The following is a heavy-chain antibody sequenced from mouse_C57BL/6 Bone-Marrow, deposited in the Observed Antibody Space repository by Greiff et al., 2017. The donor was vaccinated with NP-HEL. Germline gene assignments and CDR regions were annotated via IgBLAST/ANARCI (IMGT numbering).Heavy chain of an antibody. V-gene: IGHV1-15*01. CDR1: GYTFTGYA. CDR3: VYYGSPYYALDY. D-gene: IGHD1-1*01. Sequence: VQLQQSGAELVRPGASVTLSCTASGYTFTGYAMHWVQQTPVHGLEWIGDIDPETGGTAYNQKFKGKAIMTGDKSTSTAYMRLRSLTSEDSAVYYRVYYGSPYYALDYWGQGTSVTVSS. J-gene: IGHJ4*01. CDR2: IDPETGGT.